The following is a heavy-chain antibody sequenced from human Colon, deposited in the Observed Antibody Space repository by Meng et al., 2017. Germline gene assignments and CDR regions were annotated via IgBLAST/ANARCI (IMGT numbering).Heavy chain of an antibody. Sequence: GGSLRLSCSASGFLFSTYAMSWVRQAPGKGLEWVSDIRGSGGTTYYADSVKGRFTISRDNSNNTLYLQMHSLRADDTAVYYCAKRDFGDYSWYFDLWGRGTLVTVSS. D-gene: IGHD4-17*01. CDR2: IRGSGGTT. J-gene: IGHJ2*01. V-gene: IGHV3-23*01. CDR3: AKRDFGDYSWYFDL. CDR1: GFLFSTYA.